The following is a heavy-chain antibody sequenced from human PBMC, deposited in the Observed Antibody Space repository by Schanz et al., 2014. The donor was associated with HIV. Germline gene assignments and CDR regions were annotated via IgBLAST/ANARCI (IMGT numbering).Heavy chain of an antibody. CDR1: GFTFSSYG. CDR2: IWYDGSNK. Sequence: QVQLVESGGGVVQPGRSLRLSCAAAGFTFSSYGMHWVRQAPGKGLEWVALIWYDGSNKYYVDSVEGRFTISRENAKNSLYLQMNSLRAEDTAVYYCTGGLYYDSTPFDPWGQGTLVTVSS. D-gene: IGHD3-22*01. V-gene: IGHV3-33*01. CDR3: TGGLYYDSTPFDP. J-gene: IGHJ5*02.